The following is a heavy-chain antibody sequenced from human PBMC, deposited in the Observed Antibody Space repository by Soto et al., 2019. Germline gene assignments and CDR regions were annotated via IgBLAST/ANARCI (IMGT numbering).Heavy chain of an antibody. D-gene: IGHD6-19*01. CDR2: ISAYNGNT. CDR1: VYTFSRDG. V-gene: IGHV1-18*01. CDR3: ARGTMAGYYYYGMDV. J-gene: IGHJ6*02. Sequence: APVKGSWKGSVYTFSRDGISWVRQAPGQGLEWMGWISAYNGNTNYAQKLQGRVTMTTDTSTSTAYMELRSLRSDDTAVYYCARGTMAGYYYYGMDVWGQGTTVTVSS.